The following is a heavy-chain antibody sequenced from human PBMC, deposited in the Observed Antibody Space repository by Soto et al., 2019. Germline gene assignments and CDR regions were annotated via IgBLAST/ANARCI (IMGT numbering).Heavy chain of an antibody. V-gene: IGHV3-30-3*01. D-gene: IGHD2-8*01. CDR1: GFTFSSYA. CDR2: ISYDGSNK. Sequence: QVQLVESGGGVVQPGRSLRLSCAASGFTFSSYAMHWVRQAPGKGLEWVAVISYDGSNKYYADSVKGRFTISIDNSKNTLYLQMNSLRAEDTAVYYCARDLYVGSFYYYGMDVWGQGTTVTVSS. CDR3: ARDLYVGSFYYYGMDV. J-gene: IGHJ6*02.